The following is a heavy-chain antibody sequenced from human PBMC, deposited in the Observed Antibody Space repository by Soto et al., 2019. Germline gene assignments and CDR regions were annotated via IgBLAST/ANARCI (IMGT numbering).Heavy chain of an antibody. CDR3: ARGQTAQIY. D-gene: IGHD5-18*01. CDR2: IKQDGSEK. J-gene: IGHJ4*02. Sequence: EVQLVESGGGLVQPGGSLRLSCAVSGFTFRSYWMTWVRQAPGKVLEWGTNIKQDGSEKYYVDSVRGRFTISRDNAKNSLYLQMNSLRAEDTAVYYCARGQTAQIYWGQGTLVTVSS. V-gene: IGHV3-7*03. CDR1: GFTFRSYW.